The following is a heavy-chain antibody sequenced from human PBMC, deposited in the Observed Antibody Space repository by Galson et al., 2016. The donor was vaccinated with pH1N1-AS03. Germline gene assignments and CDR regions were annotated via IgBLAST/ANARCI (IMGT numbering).Heavy chain of an antibody. CDR1: GFAFSSYG. V-gene: IGHV3-30*03. CDR2: ITYDGTTK. J-gene: IGHJ4*02. CDR3: AREDRNFDY. Sequence: SLRLSCAASGFAFSSYGMHWVRQAPGKGLEWVALITYDGTTKSYAGSLKGRSNISRDNSKNTLYLQMNSPRVEDTAIYYCAREDRNFDYWGQGTLVTVSS. D-gene: IGHD1-14*01.